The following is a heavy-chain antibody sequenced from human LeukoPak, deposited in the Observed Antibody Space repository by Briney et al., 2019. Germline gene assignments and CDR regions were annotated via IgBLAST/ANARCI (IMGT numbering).Heavy chain of an antibody. CDR3: ATQTYSQQQLVDY. CDR1: GYTLTELS. V-gene: IGHV1-24*01. CDR2: FDPEDGET. Sequence: ASVKVSCKVSGYTLTELSMHWVRQAPGKGPEWMGGFDPEDGETIYAQKFQGRVTMTEDTSTDTAYMELSSLRSEDTAVYYCATQTYSQQQLVDYWGQGTLVTVSS. D-gene: IGHD6-13*01. J-gene: IGHJ4*02.